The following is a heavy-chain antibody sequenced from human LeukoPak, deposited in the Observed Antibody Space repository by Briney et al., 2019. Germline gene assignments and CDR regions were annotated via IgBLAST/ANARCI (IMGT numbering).Heavy chain of an antibody. J-gene: IGHJ4*02. Sequence: SQTLSLTCTISGDSIDSGGYSWSWIRQPPGKGLEWIGYIHQSGTTYLNPSFSSRVTMSKDSSKNKFSLSLRSVTAADTAVYYCARRVAGSGTSYFDRWGLGTPVTVSS. D-gene: IGHD3-10*01. CDR1: GDSIDSGGYS. CDR3: ARRVAGSGTSYFDR. V-gene: IGHV4-30-2*01. CDR2: IHQSGTT.